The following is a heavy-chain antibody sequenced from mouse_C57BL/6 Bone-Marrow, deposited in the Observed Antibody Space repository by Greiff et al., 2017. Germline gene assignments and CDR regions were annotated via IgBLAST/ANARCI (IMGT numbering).Heavy chain of an antibody. D-gene: IGHD1-1*01. Sequence: VKLQQPGAELVRPGSSVKLSCKASGYTFTSYWMHWVRQRPIQGLEWIGNIDPSDSETHYNQKFKDKATLTVDKSSSTAYMQLSSLTAEDSAVYYCARKDYYGSSSYWYFAVWGTGTTVTVAS. CDR2: IDPSDSET. CDR3: ARKDYYGSSSYWYFAV. CDR1: GYTFTSYW. V-gene: IGHV1-52*01. J-gene: IGHJ1*03.